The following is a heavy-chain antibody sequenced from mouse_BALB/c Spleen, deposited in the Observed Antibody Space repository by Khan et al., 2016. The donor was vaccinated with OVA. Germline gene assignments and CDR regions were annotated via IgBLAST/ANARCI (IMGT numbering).Heavy chain of an antibody. J-gene: IGHJ2*01. V-gene: IGHV3-2*02. CDR3: ARVHGGDFDY. Sequence: VQLKESGPGLVKPSQSLSLTCTVTGYSITSDYAWNWIRQFPGNKLEWLGYISYSGNTKYNPSLKSRISVTRDTSKNQFFLQLNSVTTEDTATYYCARVHGGDFDYWGQGTTLIVSS. CDR1: GYSITSDYA. CDR2: ISYSGNT.